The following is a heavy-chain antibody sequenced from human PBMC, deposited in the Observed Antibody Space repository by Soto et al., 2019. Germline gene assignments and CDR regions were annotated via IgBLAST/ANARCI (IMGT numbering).Heavy chain of an antibody. V-gene: IGHV2-5*02. CDR1: GFSLSTSGVG. Sequence: QITLKESGPTLVKPTQTLTLTCTFSGFSLSTSGVGVGWIRQPPGKALEWLALIYWDDDKRYSPSLKSRLTITKDTSKNQVVLTMTNMDPVDTAIYYCAHSLLQRYFDWHFDYWGQGTLVTVSS. CDR2: IYWDDDK. J-gene: IGHJ4*02. D-gene: IGHD3-9*01. CDR3: AHSLLQRYFDWHFDY.